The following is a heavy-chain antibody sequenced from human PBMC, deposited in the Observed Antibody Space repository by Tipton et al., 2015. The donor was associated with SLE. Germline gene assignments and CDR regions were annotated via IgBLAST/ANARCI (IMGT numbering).Heavy chain of an antibody. V-gene: IGHV4-39*07. CDR1: GDSISSSNYY. D-gene: IGHD3-10*01. J-gene: IGHJ3*01. CDR3: ASPGGGSGNFDAFDV. CDR2: IYHTATT. Sequence: TLSLTCTVSGDSISSSNYYWGWIRQPPGKGLEWIGAIYHTATTYYNPSLKSRVTMSVDTSKNELSLKMSAVTAADTAVYFCASPGGGSGNFDAFDVWGQGTLVTVSS.